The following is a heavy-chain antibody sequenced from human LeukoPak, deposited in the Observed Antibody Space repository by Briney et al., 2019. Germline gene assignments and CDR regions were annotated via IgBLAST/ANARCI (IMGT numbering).Heavy chain of an antibody. D-gene: IGHD3-9*01. J-gene: IGHJ4*02. CDR1: GYTFTGYY. CDR2: INPNSGGT. CDR3: ARGGLLRYFDWLFDY. Sequence: ASVKVSCKASGYTFTGYYMHWVRQAPGQGLEWMGWINPNSGGTNYAQKFQGRVTMTRDTSISTAYMELSRLRSDDTAVYYCARGGLLRYFDWLFDYWGQGTLVTVS. V-gene: IGHV1-2*02.